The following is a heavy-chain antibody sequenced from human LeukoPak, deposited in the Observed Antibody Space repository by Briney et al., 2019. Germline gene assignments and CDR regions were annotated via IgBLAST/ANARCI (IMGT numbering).Heavy chain of an antibody. CDR2: FDPEGGET. J-gene: IGHJ6*03. CDR3: ATSRYCSSTSCYQENYYYYYYMDV. V-gene: IGHV1-24*01. CDR1: GYTLTGLS. D-gene: IGHD2-2*01. Sequence: GASVKVSCKVSGYTLTGLSMHWVRQAPGKGLEWMGGFDPEGGETIYAQKFQGRVTMTEDTSTDTAYMELSSLRSEDTAVYYCATSRYCSSTSCYQENYYYYYYMDVWGKGTTVTVSS.